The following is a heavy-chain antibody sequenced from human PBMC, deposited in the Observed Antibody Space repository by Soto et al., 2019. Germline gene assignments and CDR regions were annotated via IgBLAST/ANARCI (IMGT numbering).Heavy chain of an antibody. CDR3: ATSRISIAVAGETEYYFDY. D-gene: IGHD6-19*01. CDR2: INPNSGDT. J-gene: IGHJ4*02. V-gene: IGHV1-2*04. CDR1: GDIFTVYY. Sequence: ASVKVSCKASGDIFTVYYIHWVRQAPGQGLEWMGWINPNSGDTNYTQKFQGWVTMTRDTSISTAYMELSRLRSDDTAVYYCATSRISIAVAGETEYYFDYWGQGTPVTVS.